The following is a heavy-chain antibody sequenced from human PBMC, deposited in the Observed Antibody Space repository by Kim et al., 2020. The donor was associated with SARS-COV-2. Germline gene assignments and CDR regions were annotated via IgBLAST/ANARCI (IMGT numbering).Heavy chain of an antibody. J-gene: IGHJ5*01. D-gene: IGHD6-19*01. CDR3: ARGRRASGIAVAGMNNWF. Sequence: GGSLRLSCAASGFTFSSYDMHWVRQATAKGLEWVSAIGTAGDTYYPGSVKGRFTISRENAKNSLYPQMNSLRAGDTAVYYCARGRRASGIAVAGMNNWF. V-gene: IGHV3-13*04. CDR2: IGTAGDT. CDR1: GFTFSSYD.